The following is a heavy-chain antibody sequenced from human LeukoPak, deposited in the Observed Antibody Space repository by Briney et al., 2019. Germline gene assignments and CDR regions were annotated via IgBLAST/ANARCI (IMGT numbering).Heavy chain of an antibody. CDR2: ISGSGGST. Sequence: GGSLRLSCAASGFTFSSYAMSWVRQAPGKGLEWVSAISGSGGSTYYADFVKGRFTISRDNSKNTLYLQMNSLRAEDTAVYYCAKDLDFWSGYYVDYWGQGTLVTVSS. CDR3: AKDLDFWSGYYVDY. D-gene: IGHD3-3*01. V-gene: IGHV3-23*01. CDR1: GFTFSSYA. J-gene: IGHJ4*02.